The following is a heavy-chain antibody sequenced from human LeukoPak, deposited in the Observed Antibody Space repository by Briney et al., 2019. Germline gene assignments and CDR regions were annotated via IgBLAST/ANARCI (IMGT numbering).Heavy chain of an antibody. J-gene: IGHJ3*02. D-gene: IGHD1-26*01. Sequence: GGSLSLSCAASGFTLSSYAMHWVRQAPGKGLEWVAVISYDGSNKYYADSVKGRFTISRDNSKNTLYLQMNSLRAEDTAVYYCARAYMRSYHAFDIWGQGTMATVSS. CDR1: GFTLSSYA. V-gene: IGHV3-30*04. CDR3: ARAYMRSYHAFDI. CDR2: ISYDGSNK.